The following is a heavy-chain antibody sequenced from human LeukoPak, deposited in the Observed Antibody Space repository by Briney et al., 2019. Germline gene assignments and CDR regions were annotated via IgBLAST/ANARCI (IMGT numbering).Heavy chain of an antibody. Sequence: GGSLRLSCAASGFTFDDYAMHWVRQAPGKGLEWVSGISWNSGSIGYADSVKGRFTISRDNAKNSLYLQMNSLRAEDAALYYCAKDMGYSGYDFSFDYWGQGTLVTVSS. D-gene: IGHD5-12*01. J-gene: IGHJ4*02. CDR3: AKDMGYSGYDFSFDY. CDR2: ISWNSGSI. V-gene: IGHV3-9*01. CDR1: GFTFDDYA.